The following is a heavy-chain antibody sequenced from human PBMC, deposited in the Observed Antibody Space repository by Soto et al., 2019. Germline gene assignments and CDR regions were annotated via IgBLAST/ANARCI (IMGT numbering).Heavy chain of an antibody. J-gene: IGHJ4*02. V-gene: IGHV4-59*01. Sequence: QVQLQESGPGLVKPSETLSLTCTVSGGSISSYYWSWIRQPPGKGLEWIGYTYYSGSTNYNPSLKRRVTTSIDTSKNPFSLKLSSVTAADTAVYYCARATLPYDSSGYYYVLDYWGQGTLVTVSS. D-gene: IGHD3-22*01. CDR1: GGSISSYY. CDR3: ARATLPYDSSGYYYVLDY. CDR2: TYYSGST.